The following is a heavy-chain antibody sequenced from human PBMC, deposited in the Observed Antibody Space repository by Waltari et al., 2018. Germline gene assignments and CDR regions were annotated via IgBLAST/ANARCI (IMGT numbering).Heavy chain of an antibody. J-gene: IGHJ6*03. CDR1: GGSISSYY. V-gene: IGHV4-59*01. CDR2: IYYSGST. Sequence: QVQLQESGPGLVKPSETLYLTCTVYGGSISSYYWSWIRQPRGKGREGSGYIYYSGSTNHNPSLKSRVTISVDTSKNQFSLKLSSVTAADTAVYYCAREAVVVPAAPNYYYYYMDVWGKGTTVTVSS. D-gene: IGHD2-2*01. CDR3: AREAVVVPAAPNYYYYYMDV.